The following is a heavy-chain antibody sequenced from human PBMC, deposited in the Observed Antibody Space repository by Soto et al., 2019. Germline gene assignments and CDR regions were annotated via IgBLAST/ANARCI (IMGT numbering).Heavy chain of an antibody. D-gene: IGHD3-3*01. J-gene: IGHJ4*02. CDR2: INHSGST. V-gene: IGHV4-34*01. Sequence: SETLSLTCAFYGVSFSGYYWSWIRQPPGKGLEWIGEINHSGSTNYNPSLKSRVTISVDTSKNQFSLKLSSVTAADTAVYYCARRRADFWSGYFPGYFDYWGQGTLVTVSS. CDR3: ARRRADFWSGYFPGYFDY. CDR1: GVSFSGYY.